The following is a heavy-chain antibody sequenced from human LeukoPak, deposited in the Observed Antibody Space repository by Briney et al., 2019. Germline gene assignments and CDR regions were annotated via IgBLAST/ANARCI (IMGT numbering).Heavy chain of an antibody. V-gene: IGHV1-69*13. J-gene: IGHJ4*02. D-gene: IGHD2-15*01. CDR1: GGTFSSYA. Sequence: GASAKVSCKASGGTFSSYAISWVRQAPGQGLEWMGGIIPIFGTANYAQKFQGRVTITADESASTAYMELSSLRSEDTAVYYCARDGGCSGGSCPLRYFDYWGQGTLVTVSS. CDR2: IIPIFGTA. CDR3: ARDGGCSGGSCPLRYFDY.